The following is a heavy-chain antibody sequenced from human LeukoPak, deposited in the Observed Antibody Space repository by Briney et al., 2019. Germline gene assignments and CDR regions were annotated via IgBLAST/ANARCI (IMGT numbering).Heavy chain of an antibody. CDR3: AXXVXXVLTFFDY. CDR1: GYTFTGYY. Sequence: ASVKVSCKASGYTFTGYYMHWVRQAPGQGLEWMGWINPNSGGTNYAQKFQGRVTMTRDTSISTAYMELSRLRSDDTAVYYCAXXVXXVLTFFDYWGQGTLVTVSS. V-gene: IGHV1-2*02. D-gene: IGHD1-14*01. J-gene: IGHJ4*02. CDR2: INPNSGGT.